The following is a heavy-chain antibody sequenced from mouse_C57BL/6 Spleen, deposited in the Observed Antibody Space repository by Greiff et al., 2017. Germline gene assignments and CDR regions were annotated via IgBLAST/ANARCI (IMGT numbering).Heavy chain of an antibody. Sequence: VKLMESGAELARPGASVKLSCKASGYTFTSYGISWVKQRTGQGLEWIGEIYPRSGNTYYNEKFKGKATLTADKSSSTAYMELRSLTSEDSAVYFCARRDYYGSSYNAMDYWGQGTSVTVSS. CDR3: ARRDYYGSSYNAMDY. CDR1: GYTFTSYG. V-gene: IGHV1-81*01. CDR2: IYPRSGNT. J-gene: IGHJ4*01. D-gene: IGHD1-1*01.